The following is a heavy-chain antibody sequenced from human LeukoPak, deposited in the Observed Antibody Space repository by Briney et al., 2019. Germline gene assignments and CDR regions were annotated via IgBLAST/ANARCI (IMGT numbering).Heavy chain of an antibody. J-gene: IGHJ6*04. CDR1: GFTVSSNY. V-gene: IGHV3-53*01. D-gene: IGHD6-13*01. CDR2: IYSGGST. Sequence: GGSLRLSCAASGFTVSSNYMSWVRQAPGKGLEWVSVIYSGGSTYYADSVKGRFTISRDNSKNTLYLQMNSLRAEDTAVYYCTTDHSSSWYGRGYYGMDVWGKGTTVTVSS. CDR3: TTDHSSSWYGRGYYGMDV.